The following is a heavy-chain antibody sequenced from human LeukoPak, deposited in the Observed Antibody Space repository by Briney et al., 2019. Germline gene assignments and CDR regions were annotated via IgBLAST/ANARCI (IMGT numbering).Heavy chain of an antibody. V-gene: IGHV3-30*04. D-gene: IGHD6-19*01. Sequence: PGGSLRLSCAASGFIFSSYAIHWVRQAPGKGLEWVAVISYDGSNKYYADSVKGRFTISRDNSKNTLYLQINSLRAEDTAVYYCAKDHLPGIVVADRDYWGQGTLVTVSS. CDR2: ISYDGSNK. CDR1: GFIFSSYA. CDR3: AKDHLPGIVVADRDY. J-gene: IGHJ4*02.